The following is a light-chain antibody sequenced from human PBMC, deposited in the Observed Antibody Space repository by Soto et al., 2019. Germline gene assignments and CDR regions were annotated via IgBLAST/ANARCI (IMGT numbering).Light chain of an antibody. V-gene: IGLV2-14*02. CDR3: SSYTSSSTLLYV. CDR2: EGT. CDR1: SSDIGSYDL. J-gene: IGLJ1*01. Sequence: QSALTQPASVSGSPGQSINISCSESSSDIGSYDLVSWYQQCPGKAPKLLIYEGTKRPSGVSNRFSGSKSGNTASLTISGLQAEDEADYYCSSYTSSSTLLYVFGTGTKLTVL.